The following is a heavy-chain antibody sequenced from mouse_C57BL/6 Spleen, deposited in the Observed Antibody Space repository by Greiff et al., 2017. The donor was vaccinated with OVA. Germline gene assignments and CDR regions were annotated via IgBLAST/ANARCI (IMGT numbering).Heavy chain of an antibody. J-gene: IGHJ4*01. CDR2: ISSGGSYT. CDR1: GFTFSSYG. Sequence: EVQLQQSGGDLVKPGGSLKLSCAASGFTFSSYGMSWVRQTPDKRLEWVATISSGGSYTYYPDSVKGRFTISRDNAKNTLYLQMSSLKSEDTAMYYCARHRTGTYAMDYWGQGTSVTVSS. V-gene: IGHV5-6*01. D-gene: IGHD4-1*01. CDR3: ARHRTGTYAMDY.